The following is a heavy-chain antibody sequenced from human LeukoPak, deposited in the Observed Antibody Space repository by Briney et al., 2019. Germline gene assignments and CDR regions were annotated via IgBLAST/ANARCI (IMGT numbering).Heavy chain of an antibody. Sequence: GGSLRLSCAGSGFTFSDYWMHWVRQAPGKGLEWVANIKQDGSEKYYVDSVKGRFTISRDNAKNSLYLQMNSLRAEDTAVYYCARDRTYDSSGSFDYWAREPWSPSPQ. CDR2: IKQDGSEK. V-gene: IGHV3-7*01. D-gene: IGHD3-22*01. CDR1: GFTFSDYW. J-gene: IGHJ4*02. CDR3: ARDRTYDSSGSFDY.